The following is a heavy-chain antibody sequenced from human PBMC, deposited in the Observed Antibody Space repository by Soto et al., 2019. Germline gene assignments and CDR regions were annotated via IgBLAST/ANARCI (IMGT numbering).Heavy chain of an antibody. Sequence: QVQLVESGGGVVQPGTSLRLSCVASGFGFNFFGIHWVRQAPGKGLEWVAGISGDASRIYYADDLKGRVTISRVNSENTLYLQMNSLRPEDTAVYSCARDRDAGWFVMDVWGQGTTVTV. CDR2: ISGDASRI. D-gene: IGHD3-10*01. CDR3: ARDRDAGWFVMDV. V-gene: IGHV3-30*03. J-gene: IGHJ6*02. CDR1: GFGFNFFG.